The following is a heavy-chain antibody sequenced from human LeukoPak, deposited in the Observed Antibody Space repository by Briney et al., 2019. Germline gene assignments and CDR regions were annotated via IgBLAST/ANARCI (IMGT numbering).Heavy chain of an antibody. CDR2: ISAYNYDT. V-gene: IGHV1-18*01. CDR1: GYTFTSYG. CDR3: ARLTSHAFDI. Sequence: ASVKVSCKASGYTFTSYGISWVRQAPGQGLEWMGWISAYNYDTNYAQKFQGRVTLTTDTSTSTAYMELRSLRSDDTVLYYCARLTSHAFDIWGQGTMVTVSS. J-gene: IGHJ3*02. D-gene: IGHD2-2*01.